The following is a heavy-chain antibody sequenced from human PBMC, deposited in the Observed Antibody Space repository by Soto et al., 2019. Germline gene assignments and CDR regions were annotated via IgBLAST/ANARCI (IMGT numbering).Heavy chain of an antibody. J-gene: IGHJ4*02. D-gene: IGHD6-13*01. CDR2: ISGSGTNT. V-gene: IGHV3-23*01. CDR3: ARTGHTWYLDDFDH. CDR1: GITFSNYA. Sequence: PGGSLRLSCAASGITFSNYALSWVRQAPGKGLEWVSGISGSGTNTQYADSVKGRFTISRDNAKNSLFLQMNALRVEDTAVYYCARTGHTWYLDDFDHCGQGTLVTVSS.